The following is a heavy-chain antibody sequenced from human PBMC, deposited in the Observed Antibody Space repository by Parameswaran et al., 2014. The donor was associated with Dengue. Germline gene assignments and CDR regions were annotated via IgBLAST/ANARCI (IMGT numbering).Heavy chain of an antibody. CDR3: ARNYGSGTFDI. Sequence: WIRQPPGKGLEWVSSISSSSSYIYYADSVKGRFTISRDNAKNSLYLQMNSLRAEDTAVYYCARNYGSGTFDIWGQGTMVTVSS. CDR2: ISSSSSYI. J-gene: IGHJ3*02. D-gene: IGHD3-10*01. V-gene: IGHV3-21*01.